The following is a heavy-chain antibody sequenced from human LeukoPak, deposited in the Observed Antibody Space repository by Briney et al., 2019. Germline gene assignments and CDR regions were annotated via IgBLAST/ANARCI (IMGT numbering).Heavy chain of an antibody. Sequence: GGSLRLSCAASGFTFSDYSMNWVRQAPGKGLEWVSYISRSSSTIYYADSVKGRFTISRDNAKNSLYLQMNSLRAEDTAVHYCARDRHYDSSVFNPWGQGTLVTVSS. CDR3: ARDRHYDSSVFNP. D-gene: IGHD3-22*01. J-gene: IGHJ5*02. CDR2: ISRSSSTI. CDR1: GFTFSDYS. V-gene: IGHV3-48*01.